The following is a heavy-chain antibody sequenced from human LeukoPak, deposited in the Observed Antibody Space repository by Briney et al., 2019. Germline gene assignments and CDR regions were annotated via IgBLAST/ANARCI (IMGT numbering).Heavy chain of an antibody. CDR3: ARGLPGYCRSSSCSTFDY. CDR1: GYSFTNYW. Sequence: ESLKISCQGSGYSFTNYWIGWVRQMPGKGLEWMGTIYPGDSDTRYSPSFQGQVTISADKSISTAYLQWSSLKASDTAMYYCARGLPGYCRSSSCSTFDYWGQGTLVTVSS. D-gene: IGHD2-2*03. V-gene: IGHV5-51*01. J-gene: IGHJ4*02. CDR2: IYPGDSDT.